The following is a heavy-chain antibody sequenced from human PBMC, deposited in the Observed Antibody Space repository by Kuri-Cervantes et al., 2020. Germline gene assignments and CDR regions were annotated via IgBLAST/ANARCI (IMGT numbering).Heavy chain of an antibody. CDR3: ARVGDYDSSGDGAFNV. J-gene: IGHJ3*01. Sequence: ASVKVSCKASGYTFTGYYMHWVRQAPGQGLEWMGWINPNSGGTNYAQKFQGRVTMTRDTSVGTAYMELSSLRSDDTAVYYCARVGDYDSSGDGAFNVWGQGTMVTVSS. D-gene: IGHD3-22*01. V-gene: IGHV1-2*02. CDR1: GYTFTGYY. CDR2: INPNSGGT.